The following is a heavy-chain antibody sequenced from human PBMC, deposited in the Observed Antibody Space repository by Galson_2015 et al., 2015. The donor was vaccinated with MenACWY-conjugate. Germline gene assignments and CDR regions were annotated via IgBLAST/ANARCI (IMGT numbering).Heavy chain of an antibody. Sequence: SLRLSCAASGFTFSNFWMSWVRQAPGKGLEWVANINQDGSEMYYVDSVKGRFTISRDNAKNSLYLQMNSLRAEDTAVYFCVRPSKERVDDYWGQGTLVTVSS. CDR1: GFTFSNFW. CDR2: INQDGSEM. J-gene: IGHJ4*02. V-gene: IGHV3-7*03. CDR3: VRPSKERVDDY. D-gene: IGHD5-24*01.